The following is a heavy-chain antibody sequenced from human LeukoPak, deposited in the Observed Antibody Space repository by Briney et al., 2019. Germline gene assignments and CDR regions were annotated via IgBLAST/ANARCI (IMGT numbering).Heavy chain of an antibody. CDR1: GFTFSTYW. D-gene: IGHD6-19*01. V-gene: IGHV3-74*01. J-gene: IGHJ4*02. CDR2: IINDESSS. Sequence: GGSLRLSCAASGFTFSTYWMHWVRQAPGKGLVWVSRIINDESSSIYADSVKGRFTISRDNAKNTLYLQMNSLRAEDTAVYYCARSGWPYYFDYRGQGTLVTVSS. CDR3: ARSGWPYYFDY.